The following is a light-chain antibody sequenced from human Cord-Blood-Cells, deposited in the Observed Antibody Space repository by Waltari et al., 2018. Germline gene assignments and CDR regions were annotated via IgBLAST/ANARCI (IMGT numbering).Light chain of an antibody. CDR1: SSDVGGYNY. J-gene: IGLJ3*02. Sequence: QSARTQPASVSGSPGQSITISCTGTSSDVGGYNYVSWYQQPPGKAPKLMVYDVSKRPSGVSNRFSGSKSGNTASLTISGLQAEDEADYYCSSYTSSSTWVFGGGTKLTVL. CDR2: DVS. V-gene: IGLV2-14*01. CDR3: SSYTSSSTWV.